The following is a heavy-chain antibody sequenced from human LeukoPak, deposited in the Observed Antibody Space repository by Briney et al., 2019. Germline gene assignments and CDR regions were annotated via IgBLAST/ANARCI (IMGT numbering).Heavy chain of an antibody. D-gene: IGHD2-21*02. Sequence: PGGSLRLSCAASGFTFSSYAMSWVRQAPGKGLEWVSAISGSGGSTYYADSVKGRFTISRDNSKNTLYLQMNSLRAEDTAVHYCAKAGYCGGDCYSDFDYWGQGTLVTVSS. CDR1: GFTFSSYA. J-gene: IGHJ4*02. V-gene: IGHV3-23*01. CDR2: ISGSGGST. CDR3: AKAGYCGGDCYSDFDY.